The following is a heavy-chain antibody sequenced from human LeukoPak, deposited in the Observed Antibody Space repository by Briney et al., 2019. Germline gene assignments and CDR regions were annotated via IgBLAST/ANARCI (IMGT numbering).Heavy chain of an antibody. D-gene: IGHD3-9*01. CDR1: GGSISSYY. CDR3: ARAATIFPDY. Sequence: PSETLSLTCTVSGGSISSYYWSWIRQPPGKGLEWIGYIYYSGSTNYNPSLKSRVTISVGTSKNQFSLKLSSVTAADTAVYYCARAATIFPDYWGRGTLVTVSS. J-gene: IGHJ4*02. V-gene: IGHV4-59*01. CDR2: IYYSGST.